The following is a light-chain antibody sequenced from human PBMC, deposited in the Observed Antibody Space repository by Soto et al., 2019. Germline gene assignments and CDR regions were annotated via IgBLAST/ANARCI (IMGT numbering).Light chain of an antibody. CDR2: DVD. CDR3: CSDAGGFTWV. Sequence: QSALTQPRSVSGSPGQSVTISCTGARSDVGGYRFVSWYQQHPDKAPKLMIYDVDKRPSGVPDRFSGSKSGNTASLTISGLQAEDEADYFWCSDAGGFTWVFGGGTKLTVL. V-gene: IGLV2-11*01. CDR1: RSDVGGYRF. J-gene: IGLJ3*02.